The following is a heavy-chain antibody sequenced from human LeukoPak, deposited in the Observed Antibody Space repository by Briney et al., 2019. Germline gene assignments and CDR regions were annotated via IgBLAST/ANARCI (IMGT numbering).Heavy chain of an antibody. D-gene: IGHD3-22*01. CDR3: ARGTWENTYYYDSSGYYDY. CDR2: ISSNGGST. J-gene: IGHJ4*02. Sequence: PGGSLRLSCAASGFTFSSYAMHWVRQAPGKGLEYVSAISSNGGSTYYANSVKGRFTISRDNSKNTLYLQMGSLRAEDMAVYYCARGTWENTYYYDSSGYYDYWGQGTLVTVSS. CDR1: GFTFSSYA. V-gene: IGHV3-64*01.